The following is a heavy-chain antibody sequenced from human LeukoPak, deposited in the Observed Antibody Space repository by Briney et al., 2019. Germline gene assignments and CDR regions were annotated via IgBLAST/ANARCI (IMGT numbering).Heavy chain of an antibody. Sequence: GGSLRLSCAASGFTFSSFALSWVRQAPGKGLEWVSSISGSGGSTSYADSVKGRFTISRDISTNTLYLQMNSLRAEDTAIYYCAKDPTVDTAMVNYFDYWGQGTLVTVSS. CDR3: AKDPTVDTAMVNYFDY. D-gene: IGHD5-18*01. V-gene: IGHV3-23*01. CDR1: GFTFSSFA. CDR2: ISGSGGST. J-gene: IGHJ4*02.